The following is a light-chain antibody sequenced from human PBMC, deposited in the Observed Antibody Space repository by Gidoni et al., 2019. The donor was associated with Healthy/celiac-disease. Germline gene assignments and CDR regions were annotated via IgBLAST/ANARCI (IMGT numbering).Light chain of an antibody. CDR2: GNS. V-gene: IGLV1-40*01. Sequence: QSVLTHPPSASQAPGHRVTISCTGSSSNIGAGYDVHWYQQLPGTAPKLLIYGNSNRPSGVPDRFSGSKSGTSAALAITGLQAEDEADYYCQSYDSSLSGPVFGGGTKLTVL. CDR1: SSNIGAGYD. CDR3: QSYDSSLSGPV. J-gene: IGLJ2*01.